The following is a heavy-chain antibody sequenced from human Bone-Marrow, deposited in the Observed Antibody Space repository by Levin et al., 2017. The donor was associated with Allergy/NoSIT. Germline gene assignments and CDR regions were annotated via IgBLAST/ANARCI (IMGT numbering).Heavy chain of an antibody. CDR3: ARRGAAAAGTFRWFDP. D-gene: IGHD6-13*01. Sequence: LGESLKISCKGSGYSFTSYWIGWVRQMPGKGLEWMGIIYPGDSDTRYSPSFQGQVTISADKSISTAYLQWSSLKASDTAMYYCARRGAAAAGTFRWFDPWGQGTLVTVSS. V-gene: IGHV5-51*01. CDR2: IYPGDSDT. J-gene: IGHJ5*02. CDR1: GYSFTSYW.